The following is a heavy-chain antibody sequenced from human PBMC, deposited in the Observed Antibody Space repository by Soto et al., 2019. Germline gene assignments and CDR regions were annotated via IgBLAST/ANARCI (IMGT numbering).Heavy chain of an antibody. D-gene: IGHD2-15*01. CDR2: IKQDGSEK. CDR3: ASRRYCSGGSCYGLRYGAFDI. V-gene: IGHV3-7*03. CDR1: GFTFSSYW. J-gene: IGHJ3*02. Sequence: GGSLRLSCAASGFTFSSYWMSWVRQAPGKGLEWVANIKQDGSEKYYVDSVKGRFAISRDNAKNSLYLQMNSLRAEDTAVYYCASRRYCSGGSCYGLRYGAFDIWGQGTMVTVSS.